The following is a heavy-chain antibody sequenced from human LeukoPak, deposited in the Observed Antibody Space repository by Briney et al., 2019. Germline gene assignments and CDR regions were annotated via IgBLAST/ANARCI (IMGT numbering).Heavy chain of an antibody. J-gene: IGHJ4*02. CDR3: ATGMDSSGYYFDY. CDR2: IYHSGST. CDR1: GGSISSGGYS. V-gene: IGHV4-30-2*01. Sequence: SETLPLTCAVSGGSISSGGYSWSWIRQPPGKGLEWIGYIYHSGSTYYNPSRKSRVTISVDRAKNPFSLKLSSVTAADTAVYYCATGMDSSGYYFDYWGQGTLVTVSS. D-gene: IGHD3-22*01.